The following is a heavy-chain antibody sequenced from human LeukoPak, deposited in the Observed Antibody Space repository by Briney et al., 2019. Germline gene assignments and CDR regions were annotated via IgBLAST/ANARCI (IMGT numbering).Heavy chain of an antibody. CDR3: ARGVGSGLVNWYFDL. CDR2: INHSGST. Sequence: SETLSLTCAVYGGSFSGYYWSWIRQPPGKGLEWIGEINHSGSTNYNPSRKSRVSISLDTSKNQFSLKLSSVTAADTAVYYCARGVGSGLVNWYFDLWGRGTRVTVSS. V-gene: IGHV4-34*01. CDR1: GGSFSGYY. D-gene: IGHD6-19*01. J-gene: IGHJ2*01.